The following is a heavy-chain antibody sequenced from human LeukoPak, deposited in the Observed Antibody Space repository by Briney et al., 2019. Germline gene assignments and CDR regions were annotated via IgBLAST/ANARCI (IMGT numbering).Heavy chain of an antibody. J-gene: IGHJ5*02. V-gene: IGHV3-30*18. Sequence: GGSLRLSCAASGFTFSSYGMHWVRQAPGKGLEWVAVISYDGSNKYYADSVKGRFTISRDNSKNTLYLQMNSLRAEDTAVYYCAKGSSSSWYHPFDPWGQGTLVTVSS. CDR3: AKGSSSSWYHPFDP. CDR1: GFTFSSYG. CDR2: ISYDGSNK. D-gene: IGHD6-13*01.